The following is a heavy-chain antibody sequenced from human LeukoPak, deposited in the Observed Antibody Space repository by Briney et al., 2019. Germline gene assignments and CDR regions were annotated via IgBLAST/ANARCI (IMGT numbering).Heavy chain of an antibody. Sequence: GGSLRLSCVASGFTFSSYWMSWVRQAPGKGLEWVANIKQDGSENYYVDSVKGRFTISRDNAKNSLYLQMNSLRAEDTAVYYCARVRYGSSLGGKLFDYWGQGTLVTVSS. CDR2: IKQDGSEN. D-gene: IGHD1-26*01. V-gene: IGHV3-7*01. CDR1: GFTFSSYW. J-gene: IGHJ4*02. CDR3: ARVRYGSSLGGKLFDY.